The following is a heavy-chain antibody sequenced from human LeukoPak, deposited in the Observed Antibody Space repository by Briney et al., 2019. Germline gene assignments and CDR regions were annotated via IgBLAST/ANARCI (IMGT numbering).Heavy chain of an antibody. CDR3: TTHSRLAATGTFDY. V-gene: IGHV3-15*01. D-gene: IGHD1-1*01. CDR2: IKSKSDGGTT. CDR1: AFTFSNAW. J-gene: IGHJ4*02. Sequence: PGGSLRLSCAASAFTFSNAWMSWVRQAPGKGLEWVGRIKSKSDGGTTDYAAPVKGRFTISRDDSKNTLYLQMNSLETEDTAVYYCTTHSRLAATGTFDYWGQGTLVTVSS.